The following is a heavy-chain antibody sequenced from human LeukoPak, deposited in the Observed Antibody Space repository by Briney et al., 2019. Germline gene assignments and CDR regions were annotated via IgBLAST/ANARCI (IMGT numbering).Heavy chain of an antibody. CDR1: GYTFIDYY. CDR2: NNPNSGGA. V-gene: IGHV1-2*06. CDR3: ARDLPSTSNWELDY. Sequence: ASVKVSCKASGYTFIDYYIHWVRQAPGQGLEWMGRNNPNSGGANYAQNFQGRVTMTRDTSISTAYMELSRLRSDDTALYYCARDLPSTSNWELDYWGQGTLVTVSS. J-gene: IGHJ4*02. D-gene: IGHD7-27*01.